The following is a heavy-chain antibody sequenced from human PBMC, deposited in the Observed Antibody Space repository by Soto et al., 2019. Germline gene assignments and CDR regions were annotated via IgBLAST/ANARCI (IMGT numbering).Heavy chain of an antibody. Sequence: EVQLVQSGADVKKPGEPLRISCQASGYSFGSYWIRWVRQMPGKGLEWMGMIDPGDPESIYSPSSQGHVTFSVDASISTAYLHWRRLKASDTATYSCARQGTDHIFGWDVWGQGTTVSVSS. CDR3: ARQGTDHIFGWDV. D-gene: IGHD2-21*01. CDR1: GYSFGSYW. V-gene: IGHV5-10-1*03. CDR2: IDPGDPES. J-gene: IGHJ6*02.